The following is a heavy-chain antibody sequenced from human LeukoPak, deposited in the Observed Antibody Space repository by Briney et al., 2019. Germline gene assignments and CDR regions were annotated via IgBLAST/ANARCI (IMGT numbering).Heavy chain of an antibody. CDR3: ARGVNWIDP. D-gene: IGHD6-13*01. Sequence: PSETLSLTCTVSGGSISTDNCYWGWIRQPPGKGLEWIGSIYYNGNTYYNPALKSRVTISIDTSKNQFSLKLSSVTAADTAVYYCARGVNWIDPWGQGTLVTVSS. CDR2: IYYNGNT. J-gene: IGHJ5*02. CDR1: GGSISTDNCY. V-gene: IGHV4-39*07.